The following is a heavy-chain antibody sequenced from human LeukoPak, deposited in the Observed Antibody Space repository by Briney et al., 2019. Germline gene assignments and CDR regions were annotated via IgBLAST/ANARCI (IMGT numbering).Heavy chain of an antibody. V-gene: IGHV4-61*02. J-gene: IGHJ4*02. Sequence: SLTLFLTYTVSGGSISSGSYYWSWIRQPAGKGLERIGRIYTSGSTNYNPSLKSRVTISVDKSKNQFSLKLSSVTAADTAVYYCARDGPSGSFDYWGQGTLVTVSS. CDR3: ARDGPSGSFDY. CDR2: IYTSGST. CDR1: GGSISSGSYY. D-gene: IGHD3-10*01.